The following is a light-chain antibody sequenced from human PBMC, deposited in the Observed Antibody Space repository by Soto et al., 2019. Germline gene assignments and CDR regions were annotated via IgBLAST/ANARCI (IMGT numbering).Light chain of an antibody. CDR2: VNS. CDR3: QSYDNSLSVHVV. Sequence: QSVLTQPPSVSGAPGQRVTISCAGTSSNIGAGYDVHWYQQVPGTSPKLLIFVNSNRPLGVPDRFSGSKSGTSASLAITGLQAEDEADYYCQSYDNSLSVHVVFGGGTKLTVL. CDR1: SSNIGAGYD. J-gene: IGLJ2*01. V-gene: IGLV1-40*01.